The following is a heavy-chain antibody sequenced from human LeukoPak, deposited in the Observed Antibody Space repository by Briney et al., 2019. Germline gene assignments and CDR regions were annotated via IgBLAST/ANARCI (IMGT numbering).Heavy chain of an antibody. D-gene: IGHD4-17*01. CDR2: INHSGST. Sequence: SETLSLTCAVYGGSFSGYYWSWIRQPPGKGLEWIGEINHSGSTNYNPSLKSRVTISVDTSKNQFSLKLSSVTAADTAVYYCARGLLSGEMDVWGQGTTVTVSS. J-gene: IGHJ6*02. V-gene: IGHV4-34*01. CDR3: ARGLLSGEMDV. CDR1: GGSFSGYY.